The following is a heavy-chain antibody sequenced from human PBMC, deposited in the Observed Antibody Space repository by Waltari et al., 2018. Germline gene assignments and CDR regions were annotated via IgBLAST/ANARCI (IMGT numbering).Heavy chain of an antibody. D-gene: IGHD6-13*01. V-gene: IGHV4-61*02. CDR1: GGSISSGSYY. CDR2: IYTSGST. Sequence: QVQLQESGPGLVKPSQTLSLTCTVSGGSISSGSYYWSWIRQPAGTGLEWIGRIYTSGSTNYNPSLKSRVTISVDTSKNQCSLKLSSVTAADTAVYYCASTGYSSSWTVDYWGQGTLVTVSS. J-gene: IGHJ4*02. CDR3: ASTGYSSSWTVDY.